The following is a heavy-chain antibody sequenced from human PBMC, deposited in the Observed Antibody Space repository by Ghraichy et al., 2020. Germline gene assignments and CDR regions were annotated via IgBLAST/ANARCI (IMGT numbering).Heavy chain of an antibody. J-gene: IGHJ6*02. CDR3: ARDNDFLTGYYYYYGMDV. CDR1: GYTFTSYG. V-gene: IGHV1-18*01. CDR2: INGNNGNT. Sequence: ASVKVSCKASGYTFTSYGISWVRQAPGQGLEWMGWINGNNGNTNYAQKVQGRVTMTTDTSTSTAYMELRSLRSDDTAVYYCARDNDFLTGYYYYYGMDVWGQGTTVTVSS. D-gene: IGHD3-9*01.